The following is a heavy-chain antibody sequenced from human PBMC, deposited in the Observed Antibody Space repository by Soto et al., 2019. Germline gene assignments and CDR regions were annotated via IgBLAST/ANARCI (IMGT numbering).Heavy chain of an antibody. CDR2: VYWHDDT. J-gene: IGHJ5*01. CDR3: AHSHFEILAGPFDS. Sequence: QITLKESGPSLVKPTQTLTLTFTFSGFSLTNTGVTGGWIRQPPVKALEWLPLVYWHDDTRYNPSLPNTLTIAKDTYKNQVVLTLANVGPVDTDTYYCAHSHFEILAGPFDSWGRGTLVTVSS. CDR1: GFSLTNTGVT. D-gene: IGHD3-3*01. V-gene: IGHV2-5*01.